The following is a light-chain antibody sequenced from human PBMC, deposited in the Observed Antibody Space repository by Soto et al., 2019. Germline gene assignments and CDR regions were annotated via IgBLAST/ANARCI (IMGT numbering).Light chain of an antibody. CDR1: QSVSDN. CDR2: GAS. V-gene: IGKV3-15*01. Sequence: EIVMTQSPAPLSVSPGERSTLSCRASQSVSDNLAWYQKKPGQAPRLLIYGASTRATGIPARFSGSGSGTEFTLTISSLQSEDFAVSYCQQANNWPYTFGQGTKVDIK. CDR3: QQANNWPYT. J-gene: IGKJ2*01.